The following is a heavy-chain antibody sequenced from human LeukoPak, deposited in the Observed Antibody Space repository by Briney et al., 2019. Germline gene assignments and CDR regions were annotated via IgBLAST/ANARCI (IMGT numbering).Heavy chain of an antibody. CDR3: ARGPFPRYYYDTSGYQWAFDV. Sequence: SEALSLTCTVSGASISGSDHYWSWARQPAGKGLEWIGRIYSTGTTNYNPSLKSRVTLSIDTSKNQFSLNLKSASAADTAVYYCARGPFPRYYYDTSGYQWAFDVWGQGTKVTVSS. CDR2: IYSTGTT. J-gene: IGHJ3*01. CDR1: GASISGSDHY. V-gene: IGHV4-61*02. D-gene: IGHD3-22*01.